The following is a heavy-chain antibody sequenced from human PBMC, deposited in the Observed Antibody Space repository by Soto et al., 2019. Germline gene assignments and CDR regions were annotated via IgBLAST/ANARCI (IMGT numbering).Heavy chain of an antibody. J-gene: IGHJ2*01. D-gene: IGHD4-17*01. CDR1: GGTFSSYA. CDR2: IIPIFGTA. V-gene: IGHV1-69*13. Sequence: SVKVSCKASGGTFSSYAISWVRQAPGQGLEWMGGIIPIFGTANYAQKFQGRVTITADESTSTAYMELSSLRSEDTAVYYCARDTILDYGDYRYFDLWGRGTLVTVSS. CDR3: ARDTILDYGDYRYFDL.